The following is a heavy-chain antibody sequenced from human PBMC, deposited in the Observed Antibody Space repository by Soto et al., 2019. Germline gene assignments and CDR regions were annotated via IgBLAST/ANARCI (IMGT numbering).Heavy chain of an antibody. V-gene: IGHV4-39*01. D-gene: IGHD3-3*01. CDR1: GGSISSSSYY. CDR3: ARPYYDFWSGYSAFDY. J-gene: IGHJ4*02. Sequence: SETLSLTCTVSGGSISSSSYYWGWIRQPPGKGLEWIGSIYYSGSTYYNPSLKSRVTISVDTSKNQFSLKLSSVTAADTAVYYCARPYYDFWSGYSAFDYWGQGTLVTVSS. CDR2: IYYSGST.